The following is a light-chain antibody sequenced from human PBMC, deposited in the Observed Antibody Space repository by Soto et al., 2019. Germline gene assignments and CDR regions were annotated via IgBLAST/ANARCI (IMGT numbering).Light chain of an antibody. V-gene: IGLV2-14*01. J-gene: IGLJ1*01. CDR1: SSDVGGYNY. CDR2: EVS. Sequence: QSALTQPASVSGSPGQSITISCTGTSSDVGGYNYVSWYQQHPGKAPKPMIYEVSNRPSGVSNRFSGSKSGNTASLTISGLQAEDEADYYCCTSYEGGGKYVFGTGTKVTVL. CDR3: TSYEGGGKYV.